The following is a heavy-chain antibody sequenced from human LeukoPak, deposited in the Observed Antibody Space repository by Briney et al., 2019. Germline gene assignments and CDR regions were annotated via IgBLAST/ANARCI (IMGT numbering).Heavy chain of an antibody. J-gene: IGHJ4*02. CDR3: ARIGERWLEVDLLFDY. CDR1: GGTFSSYA. CDR2: IIPILGIA. Sequence: ASVKVSCKASGGTFSSYAISWVRQAPGQGLEWMGRIIPILGIANYAQKFQGRVTITADKSTSTAYMEQSSLRSEDTAVYYSARIGERWLEVDLLFDYWGQGTLVTVSS. D-gene: IGHD5-24*01. V-gene: IGHV1-69*04.